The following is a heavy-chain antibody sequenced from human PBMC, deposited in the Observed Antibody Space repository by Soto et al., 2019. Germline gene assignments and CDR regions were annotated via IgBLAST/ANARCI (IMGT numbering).Heavy chain of an antibody. CDR3: AKGGGTYYAGLFDS. CDR2: VSGGGENT. J-gene: IGHJ5*01. CDR1: GFTFKDFG. V-gene: IGHV3-23*01. D-gene: IGHD3-22*01. Sequence: GSLRLSCAASGFTFKDFGMAWVRQAPGKGLEWVSTVSGGGENTHYRDSVNGRFTISRDNSKNTVYLQMSSLRADDTATYYCAKGGGTYYAGLFDSWGQGALVTVSS.